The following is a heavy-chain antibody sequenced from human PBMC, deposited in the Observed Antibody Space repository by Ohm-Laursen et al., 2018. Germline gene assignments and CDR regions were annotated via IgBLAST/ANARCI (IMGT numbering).Heavy chain of an antibody. J-gene: IGHJ4*02. V-gene: IGHV1-2*02. D-gene: IGHD6-6*01. Sequence: ASVKVSCKASGYTFTDYHIHWVRQAPGQGLEWMGWIHPHTGGPNYAQKFQGRVTMTRDMSMSTAYLEVSRLLSDDTAVYYCAAFPYISSSASFWGQGTLVTVSS. CDR3: AAFPYISSSASF. CDR1: GYTFTDYH. CDR2: IHPHTGGP.